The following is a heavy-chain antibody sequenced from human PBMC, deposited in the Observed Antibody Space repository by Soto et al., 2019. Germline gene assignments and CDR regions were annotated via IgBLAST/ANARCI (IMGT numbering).Heavy chain of an antibody. V-gene: IGHV1-69*06. Sequence: SVKVSCKASGGTFSSYAISWVRQAPGQGLEWMGGIIPIFGTANYAQKFQGRVTITADKSTSTAYMELSSLRSEDTAVYYCAGELGFGGSSRLLRQYYGMDVWGQGNTVTVSS. CDR1: GGTFSSYA. CDR3: AGELGFGGSSRLLRQYYGMDV. J-gene: IGHJ6*02. CDR2: IIPIFGTA. D-gene: IGHD6-13*01.